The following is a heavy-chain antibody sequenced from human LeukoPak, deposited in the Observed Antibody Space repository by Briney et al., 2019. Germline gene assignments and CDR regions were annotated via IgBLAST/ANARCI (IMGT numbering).Heavy chain of an antibody. D-gene: IGHD6-13*01. CDR3: ARDPRIAAAGTSQYFDY. CDR1: GYTFTSYG. Sequence: ASVKVSCKASGYTFTSYGISWVRQAPGQGLEWMGWISAYNGNTNYAQKLQGRVTMTRDTSTSTVYMELSSLRSEDTAVYYCARDPRIAAAGTSQYFDYWGQGTLVTVSS. V-gene: IGHV1-18*01. CDR2: ISAYNGNT. J-gene: IGHJ4*02.